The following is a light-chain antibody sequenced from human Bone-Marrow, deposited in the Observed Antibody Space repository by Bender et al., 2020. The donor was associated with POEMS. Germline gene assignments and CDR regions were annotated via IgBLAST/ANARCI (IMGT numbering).Light chain of an antibody. CDR2: DDT. CDR1: NLGSTS. CDR3: QLWDTGSDHWV. V-gene: IGLV3-21*01. J-gene: IGLJ3*02. Sequence: SYVLTQPPSVSVAPGKTATITCEGNNLGSTSVHWLQQKPVQAPVLLIYDDTDRPSGIPERSSGSFSDNTATLTITRVEAADEADYYCQLWDTGSDHWVFGGGTKVTVL.